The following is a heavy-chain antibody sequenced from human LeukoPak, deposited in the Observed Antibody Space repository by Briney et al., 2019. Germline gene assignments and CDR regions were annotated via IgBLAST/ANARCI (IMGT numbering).Heavy chain of an antibody. CDR1: GFTFSNYA. V-gene: IGHV3-23*01. D-gene: IGHD6-13*01. Sequence: PGGSLRLSCAASGFTFSNYAMSWVRQAPGEGLEWVSAISNSGGTIHYADSVKGRFTISRDNSKNTLYLQMKSLKTEDTAVYYCSKDEIPSIAAPGIMDYWGQGTLVTVSS. CDR2: ISNSGGTI. J-gene: IGHJ4*02. CDR3: SKDEIPSIAAPGIMDY.